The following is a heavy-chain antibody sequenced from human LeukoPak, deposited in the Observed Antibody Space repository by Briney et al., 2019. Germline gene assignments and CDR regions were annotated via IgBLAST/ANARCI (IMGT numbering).Heavy chain of an antibody. CDR1: GFTFSSYS. J-gene: IGHJ4*02. D-gene: IGHD2-15*01. Sequence: PGGSLRLSCAASGFTFSSYSMNWVRQAPGKGLEWVSYISSSSSTIYYADSVKGRFTISRDNAKNSLYLQMNSLRAEDTAVYYCARDRDCSGGSCYETFDYWGQGTLVTVSS. CDR3: ARDRDCSGGSCYETFDY. CDR2: ISSSSSTI. V-gene: IGHV3-48*04.